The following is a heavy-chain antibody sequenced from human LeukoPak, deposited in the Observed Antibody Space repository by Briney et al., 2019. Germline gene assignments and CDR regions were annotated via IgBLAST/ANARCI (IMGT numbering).Heavy chain of an antibody. V-gene: IGHV4-30-4*01. Sequence: SQTLSLTCTVSGGSISSGDYYWSWIRQPPGKGLEWIGYIYYSGSTYYNPSLKSRVTISVDTSKNQFSLKLSSVTAADAAVYYCARGRTYYYDSSGYWKLDYWGQGTLVTVSS. J-gene: IGHJ4*02. CDR1: GGSISSGDYY. CDR3: ARGRTYYYDSSGYWKLDY. D-gene: IGHD3-22*01. CDR2: IYYSGST.